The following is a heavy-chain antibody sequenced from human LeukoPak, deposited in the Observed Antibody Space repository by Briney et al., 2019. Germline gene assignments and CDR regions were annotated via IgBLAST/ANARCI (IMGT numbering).Heavy chain of an antibody. CDR2: IYSGGST. D-gene: IGHD3-22*01. Sequence: TGGSLRLSCAASGFTVSSNYMSWVRQAPGKGLEWVPVIYSGGSTYYADSVKGRFTISRDNSKNTLYLQMNSLRAEDTAVYYCARDYYDSSGYYYFQHWGQGTLVTVSS. J-gene: IGHJ1*01. V-gene: IGHV3-53*01. CDR1: GFTVSSNY. CDR3: ARDYYDSSGYYYFQH.